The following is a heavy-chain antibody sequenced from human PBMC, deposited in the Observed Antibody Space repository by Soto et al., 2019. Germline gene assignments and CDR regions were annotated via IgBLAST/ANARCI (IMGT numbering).Heavy chain of an antibody. CDR3: ARVVSSTHFYGDSTYYFDY. J-gene: IGHJ4*02. CDR1: GFTFSDYY. D-gene: IGHD4-17*01. CDR2: ISSSGSTI. V-gene: IGHV3-11*01. Sequence: GGSLRLSCAASGFTFSDYYMSWIRQAPGKGLEWVSYISSSGSTIYYADSVKGRFTISRDNAKNSLYLQMNSLRAEDTAVYYCARVVSSTHFYGDSTYYFDYWGQGTLVTVSS.